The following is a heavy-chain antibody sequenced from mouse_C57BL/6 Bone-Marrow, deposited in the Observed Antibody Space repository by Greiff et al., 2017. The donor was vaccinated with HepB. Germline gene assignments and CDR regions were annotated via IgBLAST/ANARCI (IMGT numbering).Heavy chain of an antibody. J-gene: IGHJ2*01. D-gene: IGHD1-1*01. V-gene: IGHV1-59*01. CDR3: ARRRKKFITTVVATFDY. CDR1: GYTFTSYW. CDR2: IDPSYSYT. Sequence: QVQLQQPGAELVRPGTSVKLSCKASGYTFTSYWMHWVKQRPGQGLEWIGVIDPSYSYTNYNQKFKGKATLTVDTSSSTAYMQLSSLTSEDSAVYYCARRRKKFITTVVATFDYWGQGTTLTVSS.